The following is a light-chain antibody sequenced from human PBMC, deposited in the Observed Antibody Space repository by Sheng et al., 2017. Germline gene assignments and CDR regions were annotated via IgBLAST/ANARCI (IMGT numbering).Light chain of an antibody. V-gene: IGKV1-17*01. CDR1: QGIRND. J-gene: IGKJ5*01. CDR3: QQYESDIA. CDR2: KAS. Sequence: DIQMTQSPSSLSASVGDRFAITCRASQGIRNDLGWYQQKPGKAPKRLIYKASSLQSGVPSRFSGSGSGTDFTLTISSLQPDDFATYYCQQYESDIAFGQGTRLESK.